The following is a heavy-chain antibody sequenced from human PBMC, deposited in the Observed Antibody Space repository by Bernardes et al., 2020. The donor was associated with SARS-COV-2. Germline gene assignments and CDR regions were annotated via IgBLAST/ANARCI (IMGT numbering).Heavy chain of an antibody. Sequence: SEPLSLTCSVSDGSINIYYWSWIRQSPEKGLEWIAYIYQSGNVNYNPSLKSRLSISMDTSKRHFSLKLRSVTVADTAVYYCARQIGDGSNPAAFDIWGQGTMVTVAS. J-gene: IGHJ3*02. CDR3: ARQIGDGSNPAAFDI. CDR1: DGSINIYY. CDR2: IYQSGNV. V-gene: IGHV4-59*08.